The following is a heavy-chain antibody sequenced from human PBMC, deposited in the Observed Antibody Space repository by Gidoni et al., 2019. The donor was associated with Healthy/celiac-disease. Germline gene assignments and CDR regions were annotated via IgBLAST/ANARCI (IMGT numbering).Heavy chain of an antibody. V-gene: IGHV3-15*01. J-gene: IGHJ6*03. D-gene: IGHD6-13*01. Sequence: EVKLVESGGGLVKPGGSIRLSCAASGLTFGNAGRRWVRLAPGKGLGLVGRINIKTYGWTTDSAAPVKGRFTISRYDSKYTLYLQMNSLKTEYTAVSYCTTFVYSSSWYHFYMDVWGKGTTVTVSS. CDR1: GLTFGNAG. CDR3: TTFVYSSSWYHFYMDV. CDR2: INIKTYGWTT.